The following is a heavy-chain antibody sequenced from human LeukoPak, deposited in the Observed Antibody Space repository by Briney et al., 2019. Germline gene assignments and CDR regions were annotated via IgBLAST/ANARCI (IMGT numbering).Heavy chain of an antibody. Sequence: GASVKVSCKASGFTFTSSAVQWVRQARGQRLEWIGWIVVGSGNTNYAQKFQERVTITRDMSTSTAYMELSSLRSEDTAVYYCAADLRSNNWNFLDYWGQGTLVTISS. CDR1: GFTFTSSA. CDR3: AADLRSNNWNFLDY. J-gene: IGHJ4*02. V-gene: IGHV1-58*01. CDR2: IVVGSGNT. D-gene: IGHD1-7*01.